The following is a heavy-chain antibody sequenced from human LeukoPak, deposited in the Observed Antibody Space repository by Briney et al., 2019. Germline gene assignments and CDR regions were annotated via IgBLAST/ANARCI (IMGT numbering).Heavy chain of an antibody. CDR2: ISYDGSTE. Sequence: QPGGSLRLSCAASGFIFRSYGMHWVRQAPGKGLEWVAAISYDGSTENYADSVRGRFTISRDNSKNTLYLQMNSLRAEDTAVYYWAKNLQMATKFVLDYFDYWGQGTLVTVSS. CDR1: GFIFRSYG. V-gene: IGHV3-30*18. D-gene: IGHD5-24*01. CDR3: AKNLQMATKFVLDYFDY. J-gene: IGHJ4*02.